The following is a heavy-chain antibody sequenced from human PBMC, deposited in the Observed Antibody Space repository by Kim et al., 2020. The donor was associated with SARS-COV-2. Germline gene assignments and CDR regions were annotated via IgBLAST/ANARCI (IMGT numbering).Heavy chain of an antibody. J-gene: IGHJ4*02. D-gene: IGHD3-10*01. V-gene: IGHV3-74*01. Sequence: ADSVKGRFTISRDNAKNTLYLQMNSLRAEDTAVYYCAKGPLWFGELFLDYWGQGTLVTVSS. CDR3: AKGPLWFGELFLDY.